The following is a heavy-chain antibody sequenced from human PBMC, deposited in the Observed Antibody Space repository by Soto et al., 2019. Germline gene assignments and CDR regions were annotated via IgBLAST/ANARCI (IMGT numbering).Heavy chain of an antibody. CDR2: IYYSGST. CDR3: ARDPMGRGIPHSYGMDV. V-gene: IGHV4-61*01. CDR1: GGSVSSGSYY. D-gene: IGHD3-16*01. Sequence: SETLSLTCTVSGGSVSSGSYYWSWIRQPPGKGLEWIGYIYYSGSTNYNPSLKSRVTISVDTSVNTAYMELNRLRSDDTAVYYCARDPMGRGIPHSYGMDVWGQATTVTVSS. J-gene: IGHJ6*02.